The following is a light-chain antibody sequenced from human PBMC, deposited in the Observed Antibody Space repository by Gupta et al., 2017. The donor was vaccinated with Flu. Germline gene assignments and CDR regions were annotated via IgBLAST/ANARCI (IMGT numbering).Light chain of an antibody. V-gene: IGKV1-39*01. Sequence: DIQMSQSPSSLSASVGDRVTITCRASQSISSYLDWYQQKPGKAPKLLIYAASRVKSGVPSRFSGSGSGTDFTLTISRRQPEDFATYYCQQRDSTPYIFGQGTKLEIK. CDR2: AAS. CDR3: QQRDSTPYI. CDR1: QSISSY. J-gene: IGKJ2*01.